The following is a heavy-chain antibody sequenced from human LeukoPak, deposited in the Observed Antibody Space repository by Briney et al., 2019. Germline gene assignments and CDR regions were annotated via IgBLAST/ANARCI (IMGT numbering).Heavy chain of an antibody. CDR1: GYSYTSYL. CDR3: ARTLSDYDYFYY. D-gene: IGHD4-17*01. J-gene: IGHJ4*01. CDR2: IDPSDSYT. Sequence: PGESLKISCTCSGYSYTSYLISWVRQMPGKGLEFMGRIDPSDSYTNYSPSFQGHVTISVDKSINTAYLQWSSLKASDTAMYYCARTLSDYDYFYYSGARTLVTVSS. V-gene: IGHV5-10-1*01.